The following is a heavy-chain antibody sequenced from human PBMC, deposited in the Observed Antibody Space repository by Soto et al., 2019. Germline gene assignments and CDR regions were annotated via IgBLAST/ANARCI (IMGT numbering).Heavy chain of an antibody. Sequence: SETLSLTCTVSGGSISSSSYYWGWIRQPPGKGLEWIGSIYYSGSTYYNPSLKSRVTISVDTSKNQFSLKLRSVTAADTAVYYCASGSGHYYDSSGYPDWGQGTLVTVSS. CDR3: ASGSGHYYDSSGYPD. CDR2: IYYSGST. D-gene: IGHD3-22*01. J-gene: IGHJ4*02. V-gene: IGHV4-39*01. CDR1: GGSISSSSYY.